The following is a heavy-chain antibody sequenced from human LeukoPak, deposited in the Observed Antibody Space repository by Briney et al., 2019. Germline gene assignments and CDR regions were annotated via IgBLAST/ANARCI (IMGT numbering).Heavy chain of an antibody. J-gene: IGHJ5*02. D-gene: IGHD6-19*01. V-gene: IGHV3-21*01. CDR1: GFTFSSYS. CDR3: ARDGSIAVKNWFDP. CDR2: ISSNSKYI. Sequence: PGGSLRLSCAASGFTFSSYSMNWVRQAPGKGLEWVSSISSNSKYIYYADSVKGRFTISRDNAKNSLYLQMNSLRAEDTAVYYCARDGSIAVKNWFDPWGQGTLVTVSS.